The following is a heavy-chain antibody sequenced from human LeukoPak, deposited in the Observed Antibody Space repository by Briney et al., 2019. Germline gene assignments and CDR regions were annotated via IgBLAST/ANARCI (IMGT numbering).Heavy chain of an antibody. Sequence: ASVKVSCKASGGTCSSYAISWVRQAPEQGLEWMGGIIPIFGTANYAQKFQGRVTITADEATSSAYMELSSLRSEDTAVYYCARSYGYFDYWGQGTLVTVSS. CDR2: IIPIFGTA. V-gene: IGHV1-69*13. J-gene: IGHJ4*02. D-gene: IGHD3-10*01. CDR3: ARSYGYFDY. CDR1: GGTCSSYA.